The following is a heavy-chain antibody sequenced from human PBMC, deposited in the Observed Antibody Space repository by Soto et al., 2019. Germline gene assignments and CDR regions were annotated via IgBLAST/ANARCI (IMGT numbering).Heavy chain of an antibody. J-gene: IGHJ5*02. V-gene: IGHV4-4*02. CDR2: IYHSGST. CDR1: GGSISSSNW. CDR3: ARVLDYYGSGNDPWFDP. D-gene: IGHD3-10*01. Sequence: PSETLSLTCAVSGGSISSSNWWSWVRQPPGKGLEWIGEIYHSGSTNYNPSLKSRVTISVDKSKNQFSLKLSSVTAADTAVYYCARVLDYYGSGNDPWFDPWGQGTLVTVSS.